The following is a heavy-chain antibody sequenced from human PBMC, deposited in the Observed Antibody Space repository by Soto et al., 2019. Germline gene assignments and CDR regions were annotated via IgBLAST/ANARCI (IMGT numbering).Heavy chain of an antibody. CDR2: ITDRGET. J-gene: IGHJ5*02. CDR3: AKGPSTLYDSRGPPP. D-gene: IGHD3-22*01. Sequence: HLLESGGGLVQPGGSLRLSCAASGFTFGSYAMSWVRQVPGKGLEWISGITDRGETYYADSVKGRFTISRDNSKNTLYLHMNPLRAEDTAVYYCAKGPSTLYDSRGPPPWGQGTLVTVSS. CDR1: GFTFGSYA. V-gene: IGHV3-23*01.